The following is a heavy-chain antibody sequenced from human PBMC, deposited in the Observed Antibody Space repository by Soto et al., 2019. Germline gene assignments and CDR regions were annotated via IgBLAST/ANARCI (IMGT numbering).Heavy chain of an antibody. CDR1: GYTFTSYA. V-gene: IGHV1-3*01. Sequence: ASEKVSCKASGYTFTSYAMHWVRQAPGQRLEWMGWINAGNGNTKYSQKFQGRVTLTRDTSASTAYMELSSLRSEDTAVYYCARDLRCSGGSCYSAGMDVWGQGTTVTVSS. J-gene: IGHJ6*02. CDR2: INAGNGNT. CDR3: ARDLRCSGGSCYSAGMDV. D-gene: IGHD2-15*01.